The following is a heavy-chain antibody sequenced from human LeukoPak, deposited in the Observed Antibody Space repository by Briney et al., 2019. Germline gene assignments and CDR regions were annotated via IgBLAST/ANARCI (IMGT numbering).Heavy chain of an antibody. J-gene: IGHJ4*02. Sequence: SETLSLTCAVYGGSFSDYSWSWIRQPPGKGLEWIGEINHSGSTNYNPSLKSRVTISVDTSKNQFSLKLSSVTAADTAVYYCARGVTFGNWGQGTLVTVSS. CDR2: INHSGST. CDR1: GGSFSDYS. V-gene: IGHV4-34*01. CDR3: ARGVTFGN. D-gene: IGHD3-16*01.